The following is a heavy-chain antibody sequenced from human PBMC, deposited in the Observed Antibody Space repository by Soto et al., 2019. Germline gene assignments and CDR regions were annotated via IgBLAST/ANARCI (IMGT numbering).Heavy chain of an antibody. Sequence: PSETLSLTCTVSGGSISSGGYYWSWIRQHPGKGLEWIGYIYYSGSTNYNPSLKSRVMISIDTSKNHFSLRLTSVTAADTATYYCAIFGGAYGSNNWIDPWGQGNLVTVSS. D-gene: IGHD3-16*01. CDR1: GGSISSGGYY. V-gene: IGHV4-31*03. CDR3: AIFGGAYGSNNWIDP. J-gene: IGHJ5*02. CDR2: IYYSGST.